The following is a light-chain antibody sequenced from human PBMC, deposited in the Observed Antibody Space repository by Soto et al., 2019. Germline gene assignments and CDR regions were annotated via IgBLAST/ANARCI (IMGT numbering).Light chain of an antibody. CDR2: DAS. V-gene: IGKV3-11*01. CDR1: QSVSSF. J-gene: IGKJ3*01. CDR3: QQRSNWPGT. Sequence: EIVLTQSPATLSLSPGERATLSCRASQSVSSFLAWYQHKPGQAPRLLIYDASNRATGVPARISGSGSGTGFTLTISSLEPEDFAVYYCQQRSNWPGTFGPGTKVDIK.